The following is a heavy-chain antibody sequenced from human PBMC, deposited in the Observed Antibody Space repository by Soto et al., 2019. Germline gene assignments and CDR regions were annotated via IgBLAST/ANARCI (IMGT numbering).Heavy chain of an antibody. V-gene: IGHV1-69*01. CDR1: GGTFSSYA. CDR2: IIPIFGTA. D-gene: IGHD6-13*01. J-gene: IGHJ5*02. Sequence: QVQLVQSGAEVKKPGSSVKVSCKASGGTFSSYAISWVRQAPGQGLEWMGGIIPIFGTANYAQKFQGRVTITADESTSTAYMELSSLRSEDTAVYYCARECSQQPPHGGDWFDPWGQGTLVTVSS. CDR3: ARECSQQPPHGGDWFDP.